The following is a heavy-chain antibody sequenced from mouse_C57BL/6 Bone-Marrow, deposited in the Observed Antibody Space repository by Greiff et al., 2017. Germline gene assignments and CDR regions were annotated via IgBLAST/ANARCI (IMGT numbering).Heavy chain of an antibody. Sequence: VHVKQSGAELVRPGASVKLSCTASGFNIKDDYMHWVKQRPEQGLEWIGWIDPENGDTEYASKFQGKATITADTSSNTAYLQLSSLTSEDTAVDYCTTFYYDYDGPPYWYFDVWGTGTTVTVSS. CDR3: TTFYYDYDGPPYWYFDV. CDR2: IDPENGDT. V-gene: IGHV14-4*01. J-gene: IGHJ1*03. CDR1: GFNIKDDY. D-gene: IGHD2-4*01.